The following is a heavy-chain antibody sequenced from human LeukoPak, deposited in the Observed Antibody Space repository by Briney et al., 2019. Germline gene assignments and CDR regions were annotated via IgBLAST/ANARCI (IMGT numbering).Heavy chain of an antibody. CDR3: ARDRMVAEFDY. CDR2: INHSGST. Sequence: PSETLSLTCAVYGGSFSGYYWSWIRQPPGKGLEWIGEINHSGSTDYNPSLKSRVTISVDTSKNQFSQKLSSVTAADTAVYYCARDRMVAEFDYWGQGTLVTVSS. V-gene: IGHV4-34*01. J-gene: IGHJ4*02. CDR1: GGSFSGYY. D-gene: IGHD5-12*01.